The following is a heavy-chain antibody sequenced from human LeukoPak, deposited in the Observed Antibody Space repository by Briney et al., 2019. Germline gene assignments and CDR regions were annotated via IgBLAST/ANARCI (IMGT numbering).Heavy chain of an antibody. V-gene: IGHV3-53*05. Sequence: PGGPLRLSCATSGFSVSTNYVTWVRQPPGKGLEWVSVIYSDGSTYYADSVKGRFTISRDNSKNTVYLQMSSLRAEDTAVYYCMDPLAGWGQGTLVTVSS. J-gene: IGHJ4*02. CDR3: MDPLAG. CDR2: IYSDGST. CDR1: GFSVSTNY. D-gene: IGHD2-2*03.